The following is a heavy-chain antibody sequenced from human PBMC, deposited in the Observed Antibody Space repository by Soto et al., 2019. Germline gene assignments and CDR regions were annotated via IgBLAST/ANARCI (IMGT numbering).Heavy chain of an antibody. V-gene: IGHV1-69*12. CDR3: ARATAARNYYYYYGMDV. J-gene: IGHJ6*02. CDR2: IIPIFGTA. D-gene: IGHD6-6*01. CDR1: EGTFSSYA. Sequence: QVQLVQSGAEVKKPGSSVKVSCKASEGTFSSYAISWVRQAPGQGLEWMGGIIPIFGTANYAQKFQGRVTITADESTSTAYMELSSLRSEDTAVYYCARATAARNYYYYYGMDVWGQGTTVTVSS.